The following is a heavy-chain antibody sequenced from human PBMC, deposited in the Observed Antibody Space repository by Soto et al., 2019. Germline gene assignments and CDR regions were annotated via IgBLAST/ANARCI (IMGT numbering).Heavy chain of an antibody. Sequence: EVHLVESGGGLVQPGGSLRLSCAASGFTFRSYWMSWVRQAPGKGLEWVANINQDGSEKYYVDSVKGRFTISRDNAENSLFLKLNSLRAEDTDVYYCARDGVEAGLYLDNWGQGTLLTVSS. V-gene: IGHV3-7*01. D-gene: IGHD3-3*01. CDR1: GFTFRSYW. J-gene: IGHJ4*02. CDR2: INQDGSEK. CDR3: ARDGVEAGLYLDN.